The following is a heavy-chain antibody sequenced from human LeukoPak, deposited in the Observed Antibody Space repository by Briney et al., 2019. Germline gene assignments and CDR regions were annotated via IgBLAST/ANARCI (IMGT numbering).Heavy chain of an antibody. CDR1: GFTFSRYW. CDR2: INQDGSEK. Sequence: PRGSLRLSCAASGFTFSRYWMTLVRQSPGKGPEWVANINQDGSEKYYGASVTGRFTISRDNAENPLLLQMDSLRADDTGVYYCARAREAPANVFPDHWGQGVVVTVSS. D-gene: IGHD2-15*01. V-gene: IGHV3-7*02. CDR3: ARAREAPANVFPDH. J-gene: IGHJ4*02.